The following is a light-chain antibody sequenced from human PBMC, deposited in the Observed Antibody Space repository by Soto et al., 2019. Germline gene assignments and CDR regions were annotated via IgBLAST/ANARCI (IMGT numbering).Light chain of an antibody. J-gene: IGKJ4*01. Sequence: DIQMTQSPSSVSASVGDRVIITCRASQDISSWLAWYQQKPGRAPKLLIYTASTLQSGVPSRFSVSGSGTYFTPTISSLQPDDFATYFCQQTNTFPLTFGGGTKVEIK. V-gene: IGKV1D-12*01. CDR3: QQTNTFPLT. CDR1: QDISSW. CDR2: TAS.